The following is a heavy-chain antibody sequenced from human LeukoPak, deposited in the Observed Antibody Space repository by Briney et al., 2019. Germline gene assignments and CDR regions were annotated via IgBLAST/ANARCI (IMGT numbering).Heavy chain of an antibody. D-gene: IGHD5-24*01. Sequence: GGSLRLSCAASGFTVSSNYMSWVRQAPGKGLEWVSVMYSGGSTYYADSVKGRFTISRDNSKNTLYLQMNSLRAEDTAVYSCARVSGLEMATLRYWGQGTLVTVSS. CDR1: GFTVSSNY. V-gene: IGHV3-53*01. J-gene: IGHJ4*02. CDR2: MYSGGST. CDR3: ARVSGLEMATLRY.